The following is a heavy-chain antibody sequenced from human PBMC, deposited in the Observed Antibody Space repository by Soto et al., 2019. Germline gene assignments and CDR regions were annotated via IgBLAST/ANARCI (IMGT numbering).Heavy chain of an antibody. CDR1: GGSISSGGYS. CDR3: ARGSDYYDSSGYYSRVPLNAFDI. J-gene: IGHJ3*02. Sequence: PSETLSLTCAVSGGSISSGGYSWSWIRQPPGKGLEWIGYIYHSGSTYYNPSLKSRVTISVDRSKNQFSLKLSSVTAADTAVYYCARGSDYYDSSGYYSRVPLNAFDIWGQGTMVTVSS. V-gene: IGHV4-30-2*01. CDR2: IYHSGST. D-gene: IGHD3-22*01.